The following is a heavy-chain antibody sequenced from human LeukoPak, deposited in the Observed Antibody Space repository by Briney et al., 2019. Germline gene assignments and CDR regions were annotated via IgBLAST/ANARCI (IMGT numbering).Heavy chain of an antibody. CDR1: GVSMRGAY. J-gene: IGHJ4*02. V-gene: IGHV4-59*08. CDR3: AKHTSSTYAHFDY. D-gene: IGHD2-2*01. Sequence: SKTLSLTCTVSGVSMRGAYWSWIRQPPGKGLEWIGYVFFEGNTRYNPSLTSRLTISADTSRSQFSLKLNSVTAADTAVYFCAKHTSSTYAHFDYWGQGILVTVSS. CDR2: VFFEGNT.